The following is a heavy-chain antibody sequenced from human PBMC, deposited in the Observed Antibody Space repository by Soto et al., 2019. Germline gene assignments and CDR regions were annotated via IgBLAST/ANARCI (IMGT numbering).Heavy chain of an antibody. CDR2: IYYSGST. CDR1: GGSISSGGYY. D-gene: IGHD3-22*01. J-gene: IGHJ4*02. Sequence: LSLTCTVSGGSISSGGYYWSWIRQHPGKGLEWIGYIYYSGSTYYNPSLKSRVTISVDTSKNQFSLKLSSVTAADTAVYYCAREKYYYDSSGYSLFDYWGQGTLVTVSS. V-gene: IGHV4-31*03. CDR3: AREKYYYDSSGYSLFDY.